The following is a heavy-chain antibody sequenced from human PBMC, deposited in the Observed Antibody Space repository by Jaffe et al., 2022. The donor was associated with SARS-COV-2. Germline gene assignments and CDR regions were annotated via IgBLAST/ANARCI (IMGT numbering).Heavy chain of an antibody. CDR3: ARRSTELLGYYGMDV. J-gene: IGHJ6*02. V-gene: IGHV3-21*01. Sequence: EVQLVESGGGLVKPGGSLRLSCAASGFTFSSYSMNWVRQAPGKGLEWVSSISSSSSYIYYADSVKGRFTISRDNAKNSLYLQMNSLRAEDTAVYYCARRSTELLGYYGMDVWGQGTTVTVSS. CDR2: ISSSSSYI. D-gene: IGHD1-7*01. CDR1: GFTFSSYS.